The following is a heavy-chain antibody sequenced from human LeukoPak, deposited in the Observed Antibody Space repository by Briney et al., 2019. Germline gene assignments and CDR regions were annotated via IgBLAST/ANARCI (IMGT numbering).Heavy chain of an antibody. D-gene: IGHD3-10*01. Sequence: GGSLRLSCAASGFTFSGFAMSWVRRTPGKGLEWVSGISGSGDNTLYADSVKGRFTISRDNSKNTLYLEMNSLRAEDTAIYYCAKMKGNPLPKSSMAVWGKGPRSPSR. CDR2: ISGSGDNT. V-gene: IGHV3-23*01. CDR3: AKMKGNPLPKSSMAV. J-gene: IGHJ6*03. CDR1: GFTFSGFA.